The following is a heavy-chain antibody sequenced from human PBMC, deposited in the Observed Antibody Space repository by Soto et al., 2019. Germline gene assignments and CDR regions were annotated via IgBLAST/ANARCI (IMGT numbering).Heavy chain of an antibody. J-gene: IGHJ4*02. CDR2: IYYSGST. D-gene: IGHD6-19*01. V-gene: IGHV4-39*01. CDR3: ASRGRYSSGWYSDY. CDR1: GGSISSSSYY. Sequence: QLQLQESGPGLVKPSETLSLTCTVSGGSISSSSYYWGWIRQPPGKGLEWIGSIYYSGSTYYNPSLKSRVTISVDTSKNQFSLKLSSVTAADTAVYYCASRGRYSSGWYSDYWGQGTLVTVSS.